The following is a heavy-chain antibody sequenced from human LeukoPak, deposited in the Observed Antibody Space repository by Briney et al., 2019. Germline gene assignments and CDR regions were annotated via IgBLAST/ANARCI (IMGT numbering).Heavy chain of an antibody. J-gene: IGHJ6*02. CDR3: ARGGGLDV. D-gene: IGHD3-16*01. Sequence: PGGSLRLSCLVSGLTFSSTWMNWARQAPGKGLEWVASINHNGNVNYYVDSVKGRFTISRDNAKNSLYLQMSNLRAEDTAVYFCARGGGLDVWGQGATVTVSS. CDR2: INHNGNVN. V-gene: IGHV3-7*03. CDR1: GLTFSSTW.